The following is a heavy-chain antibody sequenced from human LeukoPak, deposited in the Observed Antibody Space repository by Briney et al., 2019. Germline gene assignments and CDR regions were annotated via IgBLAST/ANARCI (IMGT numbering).Heavy chain of an antibody. Sequence: SETLSLTCTVSGGSIFSYYWSWIRQPPGKGLEWMGYIYYSESTNYNPSLKSRVAISVDTSKNQFSLRVSSATAADTAVYYCARHLNNCGDDCYIFDYWGQGTLVTVSS. CDR1: GGSIFSYY. CDR3: ARHLNNCGDDCYIFDY. D-gene: IGHD2-21*01. J-gene: IGHJ4*02. CDR2: IYYSEST. V-gene: IGHV4-59*08.